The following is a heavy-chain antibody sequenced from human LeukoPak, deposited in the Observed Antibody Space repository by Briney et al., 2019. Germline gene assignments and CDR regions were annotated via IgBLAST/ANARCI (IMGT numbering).Heavy chain of an antibody. CDR2: VSPYNGNT. CDR1: GYTFTDYD. J-gene: IGHJ4*02. D-gene: IGHD3-10*01. Sequence: ASVKVSCKTSGYTFTDYDITWVRQAPGQGLEWMGRVSPYNGNTYYSQTFQGRVTITKDTSTGTAYLDLKNLRADDTAMYYCARNGRVRRVVKDLFEYWGQGTLVAVSS. CDR3: ARNGRVRRVVKDLFEY. V-gene: IGHV1-18*01.